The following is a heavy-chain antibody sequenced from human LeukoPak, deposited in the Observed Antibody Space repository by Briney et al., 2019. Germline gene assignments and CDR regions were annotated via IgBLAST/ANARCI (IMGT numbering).Heavy chain of an antibody. J-gene: IGHJ4*02. CDR1: GYSFTSYW. CDR3: ASPDYYDSSGYSPGVGY. D-gene: IGHD3-22*01. V-gene: IGHV5-51*01. CDR2: IYPGDSDT. Sequence: GESLKISCKGSGYSFTSYWIVWVRQMPGKGLEWMGIIYPGDSDTRYSPSFQGQVTISADKSISTAYLQWSSLKASDTAMSYCASPDYYDSSGYSPGVGYWGQGTLVTVSS.